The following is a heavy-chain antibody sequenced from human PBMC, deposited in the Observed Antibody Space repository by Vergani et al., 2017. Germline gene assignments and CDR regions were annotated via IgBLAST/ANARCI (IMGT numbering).Heavy chain of an antibody. J-gene: IGHJ6*02. CDR1: GFTFSSYG. V-gene: IGHV3-33*06. CDR2: IWYDGSNK. D-gene: IGHD3-3*01. CDR3: AKRDDSFWSGDYYYGMDV. Sequence: VQLLESGGGVVQPGRSLRLSCAASGFTFSSYGMHWVRQAPGKGLEWVAVIWYDGSNKYYADSVKGRFTISRDNSKNTLYLQMNSLRAEDTAVYYCAKRDDSFWSGDYYYGMDVWGQGTTVTVSS.